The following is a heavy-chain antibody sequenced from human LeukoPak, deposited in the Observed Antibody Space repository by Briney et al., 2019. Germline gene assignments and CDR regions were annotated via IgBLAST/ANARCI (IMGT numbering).Heavy chain of an antibody. Sequence: PGGSLRLSCAASGFTFRDYWMHWVRHVPGKGLLWVSHINSDGSITDYADSVKGRFTISRDNARSTLSLQMDSLRVEDTAVYYCARNPSGDYDYWGQGALVTVSS. CDR2: INSDGSIT. D-gene: IGHD2-15*01. CDR3: ARNPSGDYDY. CDR1: GFTFRDYW. J-gene: IGHJ4*02. V-gene: IGHV3-74*01.